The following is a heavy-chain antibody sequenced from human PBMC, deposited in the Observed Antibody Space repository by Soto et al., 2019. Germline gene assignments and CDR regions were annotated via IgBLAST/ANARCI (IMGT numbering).Heavy chain of an antibody. Sequence: PSETLSLTCTVSGGSISSSSYYWGWIRQPPGKGLEWIGSIYYSGSTYSNPSLKSRVTISVDTSKNPFSLKLSSVTAADTAVYYCARTYYDFWSGPYYYYMDVWGKGTTVTVSS. CDR1: GGSISSSSYY. V-gene: IGHV4-39*07. CDR2: IYYSGST. D-gene: IGHD3-3*01. CDR3: ARTYYDFWSGPYYYYMDV. J-gene: IGHJ6*03.